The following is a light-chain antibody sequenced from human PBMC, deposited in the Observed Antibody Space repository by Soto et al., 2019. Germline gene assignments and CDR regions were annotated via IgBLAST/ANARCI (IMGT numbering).Light chain of an antibody. J-gene: IGKJ4*01. CDR3: QQSYDSPLT. V-gene: IGKV1-39*01. Sequence: DIQMTQSPSSLSASVGDRVTITCRASQSINKYLNWYRQKPGKAPALLIYAASSLQNGDPSTFSGSGSGTDFTLTISSLQPEDFATYNCQQSYDSPLTFPGGTKVELK. CDR2: AAS. CDR1: QSINKY.